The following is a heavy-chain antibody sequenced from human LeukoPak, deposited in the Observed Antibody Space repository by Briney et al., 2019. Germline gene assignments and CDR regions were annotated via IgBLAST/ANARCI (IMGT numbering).Heavy chain of an antibody. V-gene: IGHV4-61*02. J-gene: IGHJ3*02. CDR2: VYTSGST. Sequence: PSQTLSLTCTVSGGSISSGSYYWSWIRQPAGKGLEWIGRVYTSGSTHYNPSLKTRLTMSLDTSKNQFSLKLSSVTAADTAMYYCARIITGTTTAFDIWGQGTMVTASS. CDR1: GGSISSGSYY. CDR3: ARIITGTTTAFDI. D-gene: IGHD1-7*01.